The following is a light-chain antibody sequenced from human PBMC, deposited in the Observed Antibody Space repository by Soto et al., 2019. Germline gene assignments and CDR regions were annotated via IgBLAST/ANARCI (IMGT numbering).Light chain of an antibody. J-gene: IGKJ3*01. CDR3: RQCGDVLVGS. CDR2: DAS. Sequence: DIQMTQSPSSLSASVGDRVTITCQASQDINHYLNWYQQKPGKAPKLLIYDASKLEPGVPSRFSGSGSETEFTLTINNLQAEEFARYYGRQCGDVLVGSFGPGTKVNVK. CDR1: QDINHY. V-gene: IGKV1-33*01.